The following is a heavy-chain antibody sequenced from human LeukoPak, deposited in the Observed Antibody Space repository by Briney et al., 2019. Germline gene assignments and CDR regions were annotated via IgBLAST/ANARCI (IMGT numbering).Heavy chain of an antibody. CDR2: ISWNSGNI. Sequence: GGSLRLSCAASGFTFDDYAMHWVRHAPGKGLEWVSGISWNSGNIGYADSVKGRFTISRDDAKNSLYLQMNSLRVEDTALYYCAKDMDSSGYDAFDIWGQGTMVTVSS. D-gene: IGHD3-22*01. V-gene: IGHV3-9*01. CDR1: GFTFDDYA. CDR3: AKDMDSSGYDAFDI. J-gene: IGHJ3*02.